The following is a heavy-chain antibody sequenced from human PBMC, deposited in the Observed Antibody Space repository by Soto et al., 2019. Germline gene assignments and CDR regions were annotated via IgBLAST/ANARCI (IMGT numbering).Heavy chain of an antibody. V-gene: IGHV4-59*01. CDR3: ARGSGCLPDL. J-gene: IGHJ5*02. CDR1: GDSMNTYY. Sequence: QVQLQESGPGLVKSSETLSLTCTVSGDSMNTYYWSWIRQSPGKGLEWIGYMYSSGGTNYNPSLKSRVTISVDTSKNQFSLKLTSLTAADSAVYYCARGSGCLPDLWGQGTLVTVST. CDR2: MYSSGGT. D-gene: IGHD3-10*01.